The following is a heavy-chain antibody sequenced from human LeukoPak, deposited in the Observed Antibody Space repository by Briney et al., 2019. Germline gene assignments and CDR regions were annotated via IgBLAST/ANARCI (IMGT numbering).Heavy chain of an antibody. CDR3: ATSIVVVTATHAFDI. V-gene: IGHV3-7*01. CDR1: GFTFSSYW. J-gene: IGHJ3*02. Sequence: GGSLRLSCAASGFTFSSYWMSWVRQAPGKGLEWVANIKQDGSEKYYVDSVKGRFTISRDNAKNSLYLQMNSLRAEDTAVYYCATSIVVVTATHAFDIWGQGTMVTVSS. D-gene: IGHD2-21*02. CDR2: IKQDGSEK.